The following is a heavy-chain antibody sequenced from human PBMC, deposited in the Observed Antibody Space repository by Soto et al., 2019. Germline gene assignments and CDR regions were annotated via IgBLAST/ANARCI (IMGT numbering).Heavy chain of an antibody. CDR2: INPNCGGT. Sequence: GASVKVSCKASGGTFNSYAISWVRQAPGQGLEWMGWINPNCGGTNYAQKFQGWVTMTRDTSISTAYMELSRLRSDDTAVYYCARAVSDYYGSGSYYNGSWFDPWGQGTRVTVSS. CDR1: GGTFNSYA. V-gene: IGHV1-2*04. CDR3: ARAVSDYYGSGSYYNGSWFDP. D-gene: IGHD3-10*01. J-gene: IGHJ5*02.